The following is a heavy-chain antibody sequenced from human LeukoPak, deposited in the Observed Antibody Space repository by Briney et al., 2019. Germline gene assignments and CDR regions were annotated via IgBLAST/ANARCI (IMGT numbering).Heavy chain of an antibody. V-gene: IGHV4-39*01. Sequence: SETLSLTCTVSGGSISSSSYYWGWIRQPPGKGLGWIGSIYYGGSTYYNPSLKSRVTISVDTSKNQFSLKLSSVTAADTAVYYCGSWLEKGPFDRWGQGKMVTVSS. CDR1: GGSISSSSYY. D-gene: IGHD5-12*01. J-gene: IGHJ3*01. CDR2: IYYGGST. CDR3: GSWLEKGPFDR.